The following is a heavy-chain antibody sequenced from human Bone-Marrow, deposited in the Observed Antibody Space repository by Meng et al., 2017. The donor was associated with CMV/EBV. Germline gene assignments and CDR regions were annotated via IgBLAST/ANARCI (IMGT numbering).Heavy chain of an antibody. J-gene: IGHJ4*02. CDR3: ARVSTMVVTTFGY. D-gene: IGHD4-23*01. CDR1: GYTFTGYY. V-gene: IGHV1-2*02. CDR2: INPNSGGT. Sequence: ASVKVSCKASGYTFTGYYMHWVRQAPGQGLEWMGWINPNSGGTNYAQKFQGRVTMTRDTSISTAYMELSRLRSDDTAVYYCARVSTMVVTTFGYWGQGPLVTVSS.